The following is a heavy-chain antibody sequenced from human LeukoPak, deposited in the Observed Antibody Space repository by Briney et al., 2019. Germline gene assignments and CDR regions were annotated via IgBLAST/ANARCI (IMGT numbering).Heavy chain of an antibody. Sequence: QTGGSLRLSCAVTGFTFSSYVMSWVRQAPGKGLEWVSSISGGGGSTYYADSVKGRFTISRDNSKKTLYLQMNSLRADDTAVYYCASWVPDRGFDYWGQGTLVTVSS. D-gene: IGHD3-10*01. J-gene: IGHJ4*02. V-gene: IGHV3-23*01. CDR3: ASWVPDRGFDY. CDR2: ISGGGGST. CDR1: GFTFSSYV.